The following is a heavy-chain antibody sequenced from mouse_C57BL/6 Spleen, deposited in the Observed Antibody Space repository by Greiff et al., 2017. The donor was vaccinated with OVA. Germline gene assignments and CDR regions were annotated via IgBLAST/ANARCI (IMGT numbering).Heavy chain of an antibody. CDR1: GFSLTSYA. D-gene: IGHD1-1*01. Sequence: VKLVESGPGLVAPSQSLSITCTVSGFSLTSYAISWVRQPPGKGLAWLGVIWTGGGTNYNSDLKSRLSISKDNSKSKVFLKMNSLQTDDTARYYCARNSVVLRGWYFAVWGTGTTVTVSS. V-gene: IGHV2-9-1*01. CDR2: IWTGGGT. J-gene: IGHJ1*03. CDR3: ARNSVVLRGWYFAV.